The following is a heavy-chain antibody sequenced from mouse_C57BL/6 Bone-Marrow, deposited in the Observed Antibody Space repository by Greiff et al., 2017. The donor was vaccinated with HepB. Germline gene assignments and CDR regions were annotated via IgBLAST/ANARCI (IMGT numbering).Heavy chain of an antibody. CDR1: GYTFTDYE. D-gene: IGHD4-1*01. CDR2: IDPETGGT. CDR3: TRRVGRLDY. J-gene: IGHJ2*01. Sequence: VQRVESGAELVRPGASVTLSCKASGYTFTDYEMHWVKQTPVHGLEWIGAIDPETGGTAYNQKFKGKAILTADKSSSTAYMELRSLTSEDSAVYYCTRRVGRLDYWGQGTTLTVSS. V-gene: IGHV1-15*01.